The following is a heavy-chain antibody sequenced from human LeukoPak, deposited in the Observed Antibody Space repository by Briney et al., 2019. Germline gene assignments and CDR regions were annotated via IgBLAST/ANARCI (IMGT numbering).Heavy chain of an antibody. J-gene: IGHJ4*01. CDR3: ASPGPYRGAYSY. CDR1: GFTFSSYW. CDR2: INQEGTEK. D-gene: IGHD3-16*01. Sequence: SGGSLRLSCTASGFTFSSYWMCWVRQAPGKGLEWLANINQEGTEKYSADSVKGRFTISRDNAKNSLYLQMNSLRAEDSAVYYCASPGPYRGAYSYWGQGTLVTVSS. V-gene: IGHV3-7*01.